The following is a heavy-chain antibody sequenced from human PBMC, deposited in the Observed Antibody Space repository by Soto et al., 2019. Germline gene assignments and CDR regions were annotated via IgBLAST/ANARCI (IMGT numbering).Heavy chain of an antibody. V-gene: IGHV1-69*13. Sequence: SAKVSCKASGGTFSSYAISWVRQAPGQGLEWMGGIIPIFGTANYAQKFQGRVTITADESTSTAYMGLSSLRSEDTAVYYCAGLSGSYSYFDYWGQGTLVTVSS. CDR3: AGLSGSYSYFDY. CDR1: GGTFSSYA. CDR2: IIPIFGTA. J-gene: IGHJ4*02. D-gene: IGHD1-26*01.